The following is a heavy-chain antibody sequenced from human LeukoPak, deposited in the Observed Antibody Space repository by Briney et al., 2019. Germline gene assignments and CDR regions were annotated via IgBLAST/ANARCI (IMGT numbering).Heavy chain of an antibody. J-gene: IGHJ5*02. CDR2: VYYSGST. CDR3: ARHDYGDYGGLDP. CDR1: GGSISRSSYY. D-gene: IGHD4-17*01. V-gene: IGHV4-39*01. Sequence: SETLSLTCTVSGGSISRSSYYWGWIRQPPGKGLEWIGSVYYSGSTYYNPSFKSRVTISVDTSKNQFSLKMSSVTAADTAVYYCARHDYGDYGGLDPWGQGILVTVST.